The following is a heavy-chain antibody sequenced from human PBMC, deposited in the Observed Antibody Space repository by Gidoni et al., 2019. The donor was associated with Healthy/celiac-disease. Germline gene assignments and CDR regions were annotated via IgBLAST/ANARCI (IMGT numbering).Heavy chain of an antibody. V-gene: IGHV3-66*02. CDR1: GFTVSSHY. CDR2: IYSGGST. CDR3: AREGGYCSSTSCYLGEVDAFDI. J-gene: IGHJ3*02. Sequence: EVQLVESGGGLVQPGGSLRLSCAASGFTVSSHYMRWVRQAPGKGLEWVSVIYSGGSTYYADSVKGRFTISRDNSKNTLYLQMNSLRAEDTAVYYCAREGGYCSSTSCYLGEVDAFDIWGQGTMVTVSS. D-gene: IGHD2-2*01.